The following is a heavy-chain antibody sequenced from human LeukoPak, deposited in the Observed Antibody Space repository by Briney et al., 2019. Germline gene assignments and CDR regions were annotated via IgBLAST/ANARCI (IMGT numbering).Heavy chain of an antibody. CDR2: ISSSSSTI. CDR1: GFTFSSYS. V-gene: IGHV3-48*01. Sequence: GSLRLSCAASGFTFSSYSMNWVRQAPGKGLEWVSYISSSSSTIYYADSVKGRFTISRDNAKNSLYLQMNSLRAEDTAVYYCARDRDGSYYILDYWGQGTLVTVSS. D-gene: IGHD1-26*01. J-gene: IGHJ4*02. CDR3: ARDRDGSYYILDY.